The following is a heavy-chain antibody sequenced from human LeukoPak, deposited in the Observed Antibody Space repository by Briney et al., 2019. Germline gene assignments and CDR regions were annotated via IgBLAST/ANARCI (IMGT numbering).Heavy chain of an antibody. Sequence: GGSLRLSCAASGFTFSRFGMHWVRQAPGKGREGVAVIWYDGSNKDYADSVKGRFTISRDNSKNTLFLQMNSLRAEDTAVYYCAREPYYASGSYYPMWGQGTMVTVSS. D-gene: IGHD3-10*01. J-gene: IGHJ3*01. CDR3: AREPYYASGSYYPM. CDR1: GFTFSRFG. CDR2: IWYDGSNK. V-gene: IGHV3-33*01.